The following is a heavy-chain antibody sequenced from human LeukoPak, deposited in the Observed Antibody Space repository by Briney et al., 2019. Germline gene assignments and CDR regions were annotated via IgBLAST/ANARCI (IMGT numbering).Heavy chain of an antibody. V-gene: IGHV4-34*01. CDR3: ARGSMWLPLDFDY. D-gene: IGHD3-22*01. Sequence: PSETLSLTCAVYGGPFSGYYWSWIRQPPGKGLEWIGEINHSGSTNYDPSLKSRVTISVDTSKNQFSLKLSSVTAADTAVYYCARGSMWLPLDFDYWGQGTLVTVSS. CDR2: INHSGST. J-gene: IGHJ4*02. CDR1: GGPFSGYY.